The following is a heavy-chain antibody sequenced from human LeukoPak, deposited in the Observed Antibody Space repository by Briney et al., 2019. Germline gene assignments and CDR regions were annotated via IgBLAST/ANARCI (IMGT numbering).Heavy chain of an antibody. Sequence: SETLSLTCTVSGYSISSAYYWGWIRQPPGKGLEWIGNIFHSGSTYYNASLKSRVAISLNTSKNQFSLKLSSVTAADTAVYYCARLIPPGWFDPWGQGTPVTVSS. J-gene: IGHJ5*02. CDR3: ARLIPPGWFDP. D-gene: IGHD2-21*01. CDR1: GYSISSAYY. CDR2: IFHSGST. V-gene: IGHV4-38-2*02.